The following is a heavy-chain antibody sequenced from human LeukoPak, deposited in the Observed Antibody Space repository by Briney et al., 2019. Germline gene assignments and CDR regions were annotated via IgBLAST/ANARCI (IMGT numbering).Heavy chain of an antibody. Sequence: PGGSLRLSCAASGFTFSSYGMHWVRQAPGKGLEWVAVIWYDGSNKFYADSVKGRFIISRDNSKNTLYPQMNSLRAEDTALYYCARENYNSGWTYWYFDLWGRGTLVTVSS. CDR2: IWYDGSNK. D-gene: IGHD6-19*01. J-gene: IGHJ2*01. CDR1: GFTFSSYG. CDR3: ARENYNSGWTYWYFDL. V-gene: IGHV3-33*01.